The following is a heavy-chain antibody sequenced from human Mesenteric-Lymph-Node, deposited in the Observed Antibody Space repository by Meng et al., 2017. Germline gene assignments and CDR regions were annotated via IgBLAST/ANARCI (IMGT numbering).Heavy chain of an antibody. J-gene: IGHJ4*02. V-gene: IGHV4-38-2*02. Sequence: GSLRLSCTVSGYSISSGYYWGWIRQPPGKGLEWIGSIYHSGSTYYNPSLKSRVTISVDTSKNQFSLKLSSVTAADTAVYYFARVGKEYYYDSSGYYFDYWGQGTLVNVSS. CDR2: IYHSGST. CDR1: GYSISSGYY. D-gene: IGHD3-22*01. CDR3: ARVGKEYYYDSSGYYFDY.